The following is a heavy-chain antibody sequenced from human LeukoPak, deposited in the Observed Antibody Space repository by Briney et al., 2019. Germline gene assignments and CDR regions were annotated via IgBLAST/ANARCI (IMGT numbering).Heavy chain of an antibody. J-gene: IGHJ4*02. Sequence: SGTLSLTCTVSGGSISGRSYYCGWICQPPGKGLEWIVSIYDSGSTYYNPSLKSRVTISVDTSKNQCSLKLNPVTATDTAVYYCARHYGPWGQGTLVTVSS. CDR3: ARHYGP. V-gene: IGHV4-39*01. CDR2: IYDSGST. D-gene: IGHD3-10*01. CDR1: GGSISGRSYY.